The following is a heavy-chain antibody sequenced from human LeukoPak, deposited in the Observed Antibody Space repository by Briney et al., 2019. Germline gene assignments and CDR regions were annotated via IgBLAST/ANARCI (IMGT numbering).Heavy chain of an antibody. CDR3: VRVLAATPAFDY. CDR2: IKQDGSEK. V-gene: IGHV3-7*04. CDR1: GFTFSSYW. J-gene: IGHJ4*02. Sequence: PGESLRLSCAASGFTFSSYWMSWVRQAPGKGLEWVANIKQDGSEKYYVDSVKGRFTISRDNAKNSLLLQMNSLRAEDTAVYYCVRVLAATPAFDYWGRGTLVTVSS. D-gene: IGHD2-15*01.